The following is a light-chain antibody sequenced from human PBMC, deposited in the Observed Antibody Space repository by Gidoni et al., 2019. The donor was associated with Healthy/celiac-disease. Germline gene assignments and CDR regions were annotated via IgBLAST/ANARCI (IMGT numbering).Light chain of an antibody. CDR2: AAS. J-gene: IGKJ5*01. CDR3: QQLNSYPFT. Sequence: DIQLTQSPSFLSASVGDRVTITCRASQGISSYLAWYQQKPGKAPKLLIYAASTLQSGVPSRFSGSGSGTEFTLTISSLQPEDFATYYCQQLNSYPFTFXQXTRLEIK. V-gene: IGKV1-9*01. CDR1: QGISSY.